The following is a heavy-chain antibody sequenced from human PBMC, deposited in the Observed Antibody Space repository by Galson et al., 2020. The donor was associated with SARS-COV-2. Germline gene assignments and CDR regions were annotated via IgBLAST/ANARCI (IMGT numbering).Heavy chain of an antibody. CDR3: ARQKCLAAAGTSYYYYGMDV. V-gene: IGHV2-70*01. CDR1: GFSLSTSGMC. D-gene: IGHD6-13*01. Sequence: SGPTLVKPTQTLTLTCTFSGFSLSTSGMCVSWIRQPPGKALEWLALIDWDDDKYYSTSLKTRLTISKDTSKNQVVLTMTNMDPVDTATYYCARQKCLAAAGTSYYYYGMDVWGQGTTVTVSS. CDR2: IDWDDDK. J-gene: IGHJ6*02.